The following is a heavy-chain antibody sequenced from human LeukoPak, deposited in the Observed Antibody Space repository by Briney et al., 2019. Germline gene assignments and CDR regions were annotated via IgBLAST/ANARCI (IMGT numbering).Heavy chain of an antibody. D-gene: IGHD2/OR15-2a*01. V-gene: IGHV4-39*01. CDR2: IYHSGSI. CDR1: GDSLGSGMYY. Sequence: PSETLSLTCTVSGDSLGSGMYYWGWIRQAPGKGLTWIGSIYHSGSIFYNASFESRVAMSVDPSNNQFSLRLTSVTAADTAAYYYAGLLRLTTCATLDYWGKGILVTVSS. CDR3: AGLLRLTTCATLDY. J-gene: IGHJ4*02.